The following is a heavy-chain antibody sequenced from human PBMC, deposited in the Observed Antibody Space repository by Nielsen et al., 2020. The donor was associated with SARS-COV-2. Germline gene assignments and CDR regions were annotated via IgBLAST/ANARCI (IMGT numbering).Heavy chain of an antibody. CDR3: ARGGRITFGGADDAFDI. J-gene: IGHJ3*02. V-gene: IGHV4-30-2*01. CDR1: GGLISSGGYS. D-gene: IGHD3-16*01. Sequence: SETLSLTCAVSGGLISSGGYSWSWIQQPPGKGLEWIGYIYHSGRTYYNPSLKSRVTISVDRSKNQFSLKLSSVTAADTAVYYCARGGRITFGGADDAFDIWGQGTMVTVSS. CDR2: IYHSGRT.